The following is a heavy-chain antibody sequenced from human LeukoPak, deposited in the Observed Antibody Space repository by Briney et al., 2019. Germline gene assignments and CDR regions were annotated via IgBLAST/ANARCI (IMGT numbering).Heavy chain of an antibody. CDR3: ARVGGSNAFDI. CDR2: INSDGSST. V-gene: IGHV3-74*01. D-gene: IGHD1-26*01. CDR1: GFTFSSYW. Sequence: GGSLRLSCAASGFTFSSYWVHWVRQAPGKGLVWVSPINSDGSSTSYADSVKGRFTISRDNAKNTLSLQVNSLRAEDTAVYYCARVGGSNAFDIWGQGTMVIVSS. J-gene: IGHJ3*02.